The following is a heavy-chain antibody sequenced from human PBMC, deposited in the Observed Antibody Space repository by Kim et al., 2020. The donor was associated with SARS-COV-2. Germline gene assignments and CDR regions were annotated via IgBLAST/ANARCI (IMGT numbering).Heavy chain of an antibody. J-gene: IGHJ4*02. CDR3: GRLMTAQDY. D-gene: IGHD2-21*02. Sequence: GGSLRLSCAVSGFTFSSYTMNWVRQAPGKGLEWVSSIRSSSTSIYYADSVKGRFTISRDNAKNSLYLQMNSLRVDDTAVYYCGRLMTAQDYWGQGTLVTVSS. CDR1: GFTFSSYT. V-gene: IGHV3-21*06. CDR2: IRSSSTSI.